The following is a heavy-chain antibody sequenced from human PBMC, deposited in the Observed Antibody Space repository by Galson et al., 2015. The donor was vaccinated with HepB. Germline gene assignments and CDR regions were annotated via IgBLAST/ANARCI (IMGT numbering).Heavy chain of an antibody. J-gene: IGHJ4*02. Sequence: SVKVSCKASGYTFTTYGITWVRQAPRQGLEWMGWISPYNGNTNYAQTLQGRVTMTTDTSTSTAYMELRSQTSDDTAVYYCARAGDSSGWDFWGQGTLVTVSS. CDR1: GYTFTTYG. CDR2: ISPYNGNT. D-gene: IGHD6-19*01. V-gene: IGHV1-18*01. CDR3: ARAGDSSGWDF.